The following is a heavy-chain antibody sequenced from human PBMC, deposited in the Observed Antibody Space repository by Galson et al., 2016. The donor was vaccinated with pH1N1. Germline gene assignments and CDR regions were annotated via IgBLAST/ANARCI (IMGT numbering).Heavy chain of an antibody. Sequence: SVKVSCKASRDTFSSYVFNWVRQAPGHGLEWMGGIIPIFDTSNYAQKFQGRVTITADKSTSTAYMELNSLRSEDTAMYYCARNMHLYCSSASCRFYYFDSWGQGTLVTVSS. CDR1: RDTFSSYV. CDR2: IIPIFDTS. J-gene: IGHJ4*02. V-gene: IGHV1-69*06. CDR3: ARNMHLYCSSASCRFYYFDS. D-gene: IGHD2-2*01.